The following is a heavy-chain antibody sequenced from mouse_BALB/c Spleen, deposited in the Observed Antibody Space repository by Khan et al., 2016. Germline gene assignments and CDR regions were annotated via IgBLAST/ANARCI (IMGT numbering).Heavy chain of an antibody. CDR1: GFSIQDTY. CDR2: IDPPNDNT. J-gene: IGHJ2*01. D-gene: IGHD1-1*01. V-gene: IGHV14-3*02. CDR3: ARMYYGDY. Sequence: VQLQQSGAELVKPGASVKLSCTASGFSIQDTYIHWVRQRPEQGLDWIGRIDPPNDNTKYDPKFQGKATITADTSSNTAYLQLSSLTYEDTAVYYCARMYYGDYCGQGTTLTVSS.